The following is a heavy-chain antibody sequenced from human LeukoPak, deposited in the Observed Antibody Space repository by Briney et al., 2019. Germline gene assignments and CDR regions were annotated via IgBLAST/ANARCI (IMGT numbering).Heavy chain of an antibody. V-gene: IGHV1-46*01. J-gene: IGHJ3*02. CDR1: GYTFTSYY. CDR3: ARNHDYGDLRGAFDI. CDR2: INPSGGST. D-gene: IGHD4-17*01. Sequence: ASVKVSCKASGYTFTSYYMHWVRQAPGQGLEWMGIINPSGGSTSYAQKFRGRVTMTRDTSTSTVYMELSSLRSEDTAVYYCARNHDYGDLRGAFDIWVQGTMVTVSS.